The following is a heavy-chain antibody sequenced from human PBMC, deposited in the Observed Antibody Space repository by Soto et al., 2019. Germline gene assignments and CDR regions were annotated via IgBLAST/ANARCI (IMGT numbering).Heavy chain of an antibody. CDR1: GGTFSSYT. J-gene: IGHJ6*02. CDR2: IIPIFGTA. Sequence: SVKVSCKASGGTFSSYTISWVRQAPGQGLEWMGRIIPIFGTANYAQKFQGRVTITADESTSTGYMELSSLRSEDTAVYYCARDPLPGYYDSSGYYSGKYYYYGMDVWGQGTTVTVSS. CDR3: ARDPLPGYYDSSGYYSGKYYYYGMDV. V-gene: IGHV1-69*13. D-gene: IGHD3-22*01.